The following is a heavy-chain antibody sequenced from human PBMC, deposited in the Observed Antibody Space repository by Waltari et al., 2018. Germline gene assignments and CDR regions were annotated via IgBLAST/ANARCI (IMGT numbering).Heavy chain of an antibody. Sequence: QVQLQESGPGLVKPSQTLSLTCTVPGGSISSGSYYWSWIRQPAGKGLEWIGYIYTSGSTNYNPSLKSRVTISVETSKSQFSLKLSSVTAADTAVYYCARDLGLGIDYWGQGTLVTVSS. CDR1: GGSISSGSYY. D-gene: IGHD6-19*01. CDR3: ARDLGLGIDY. V-gene: IGHV4-61*09. J-gene: IGHJ4*02. CDR2: IYTSGST.